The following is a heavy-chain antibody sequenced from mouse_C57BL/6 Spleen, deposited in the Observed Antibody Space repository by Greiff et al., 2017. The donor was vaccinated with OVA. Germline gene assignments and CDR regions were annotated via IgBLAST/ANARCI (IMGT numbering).Heavy chain of an antibody. CDR3: ARGLLRAMDY. V-gene: IGHV5-17*01. D-gene: IGHD1-1*01. CDR2: ISSGSSTI. CDR1: GFTFSDYG. J-gene: IGHJ4*01. Sequence: DVQLVASWGGLVKPGGSLKLSCAASGFTFSDYGMHWVRQAPEKGLEWVAYISSGSSTIYYADTVKGRFTISRDNAKNTLFLQMTSLRSEDTAMYYCARGLLRAMDYWGQGTSVTVSS.